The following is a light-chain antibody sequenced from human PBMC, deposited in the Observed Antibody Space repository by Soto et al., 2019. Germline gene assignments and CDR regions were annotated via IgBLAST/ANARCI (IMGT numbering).Light chain of an antibody. V-gene: IGKV1-5*01. Sequence: DIQMTQSPSTLSASGGDRFNITFRASQSASTFLAWYQQKPGQAPKLLIYDASTLQSGVPSRFSASGSGTEFALTISGLQPDDFAVYYCQQYNRYAVTFGQGTKVDI. CDR3: QQYNRYAVT. J-gene: IGKJ1*01. CDR1: QSASTF. CDR2: DAS.